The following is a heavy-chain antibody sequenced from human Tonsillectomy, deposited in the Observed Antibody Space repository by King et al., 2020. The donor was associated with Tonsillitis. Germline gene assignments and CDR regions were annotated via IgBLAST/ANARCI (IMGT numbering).Heavy chain of an antibody. D-gene: IGHD4-11*01. CDR3: ARSDYSKDAFDI. Sequence: VQLVESGGGLVQPGGSLRLSCAASGFTFSSYWMHWVRQAPGKGLVWVSRINSDGSSTSYADSVKGRFTLSRDNAKTTLYLKMNSLRAEDTAVYYCARSDYSKDAFDIWGQGTMVTVSS. J-gene: IGHJ3*02. CDR2: INSDGSST. V-gene: IGHV3-74*01. CDR1: GFTFSSYW.